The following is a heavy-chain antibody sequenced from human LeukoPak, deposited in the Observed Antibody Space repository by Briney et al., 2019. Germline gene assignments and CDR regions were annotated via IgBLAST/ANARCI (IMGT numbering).Heavy chain of an antibody. Sequence: GGSLRLSCAASGFTFSSYEFNWVRQAPGKGLQWISYIDATGDTIFYSDSVRGRFTISRDNTRNSLFLQMNSLRAEDTAVYYCARDWSAMLRGYSDYWGLGTLVTVSS. V-gene: IGHV3-48*03. J-gene: IGHJ4*02. D-gene: IGHD3-10*01. CDR2: IDATGDTI. CDR1: GFTFSSYE. CDR3: ARDWSAMLRGYSDY.